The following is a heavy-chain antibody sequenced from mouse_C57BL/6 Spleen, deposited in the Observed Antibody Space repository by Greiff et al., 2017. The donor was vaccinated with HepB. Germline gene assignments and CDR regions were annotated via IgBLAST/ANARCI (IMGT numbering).Heavy chain of an antibody. CDR1: GYAFSSYW. D-gene: IGHD4-1*01. J-gene: IGHJ1*03. CDR3: ARWSWDPWYFDV. CDR2: IYPGDGDT. Sequence: QVTLKVSGAELVKPGASVKISCKASGYAFSSYWMNWVKQRPGKGLEWIGQIYPGDGDTNYNGKFKGKATLTADKSSSTAYMQLSSLTSEDSAVYFCARWSWDPWYFDVWGTGTTVTVSS. V-gene: IGHV1-80*01.